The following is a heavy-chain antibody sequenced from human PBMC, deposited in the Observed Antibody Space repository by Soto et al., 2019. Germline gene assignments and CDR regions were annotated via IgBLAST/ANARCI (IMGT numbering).Heavy chain of an antibody. V-gene: IGHV1-2*02. Sequence: QVQLVQSGAEVKKPGASVYVSCKASGYTFSDYYVHWVRQAPGQGLEWMGWINPNVGGTNYARKFQGRVTMTRDTSISTVYMKLTRLSPDDTAIYYCARGGREVPRIPCDTWGQETRVTVSS. J-gene: IGHJ5*02. CDR1: GYTFSDYY. CDR3: ARGGREVPRIPCDT. D-gene: IGHD3-16*01. CDR2: INPNVGGT.